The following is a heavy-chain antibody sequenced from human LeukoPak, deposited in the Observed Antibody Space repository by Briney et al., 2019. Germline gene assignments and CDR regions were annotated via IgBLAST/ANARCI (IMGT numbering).Heavy chain of an antibody. V-gene: IGHV3-9*01. J-gene: IGHJ4*02. D-gene: IGHD4-17*01. Sequence: PGRSLRLSCAASGFTFDDYAMNWVRQAPGKGLEWVSGISWNSGSIGYADSVKGRFTISRDNAKNSLYLQMNSLRAEDTALYYCAKDVSLYGDYVFDYWGQGTLVTVSS. CDR1: GFTFDDYA. CDR3: AKDVSLYGDYVFDY. CDR2: ISWNSGSI.